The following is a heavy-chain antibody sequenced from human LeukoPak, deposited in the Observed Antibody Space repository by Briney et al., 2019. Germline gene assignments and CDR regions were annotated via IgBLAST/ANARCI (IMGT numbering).Heavy chain of an antibody. J-gene: IGHJ5*02. V-gene: IGHV1-18*01. CDR2: ISAYNGNT. D-gene: IGHD2-2*01. CDR3: ARETGAPFCSSTSCYSGNWFDP. Sequence: GASVKVSCKASGYTFTSYGISWVRQAPGQGLEWMGWISAYNGNTNYAQKFQGRVTMTTDTSTSTAYMELRSLRSDDTVVYYCARETGAPFCSSTSCYSGNWFDPWGQGTLVTVSS. CDR1: GYTFTSYG.